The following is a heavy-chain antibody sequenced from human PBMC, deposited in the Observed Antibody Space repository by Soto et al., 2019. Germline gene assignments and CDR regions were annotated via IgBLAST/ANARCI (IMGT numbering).Heavy chain of an antibody. CDR1: GFTFSSYW. Sequence: GGSLRLSCAASGFTFSSYWMSWVRQAPGKGLEWVANIKQDGSEKYYVDSVKGRFTISRDNAKNSLYLQMNSLRAEDTAVYYCARMGWYFDWLRTYYFDYWGQGTLVTVSS. CDR3: ARMGWYFDWLRTYYFDY. D-gene: IGHD3-9*01. CDR2: IKQDGSEK. V-gene: IGHV3-7*01. J-gene: IGHJ4*02.